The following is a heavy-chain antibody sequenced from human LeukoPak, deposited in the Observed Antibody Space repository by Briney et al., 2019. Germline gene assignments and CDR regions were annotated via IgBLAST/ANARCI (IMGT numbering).Heavy chain of an antibody. V-gene: IGHV3-7*01. CDR3: ARAGYSSGWYPYYYYYGMDV. D-gene: IGHD6-19*01. CDR2: IKQDGSEK. CDR1: GFTFSSYW. J-gene: IGHJ6*02. Sequence: GGSLRLSCAASGFTFSSYWMSWVRQAPGKGLEWVANIKQDGSEKYYVDSVKGRFTISRDNAKNSLYLQMNSLRAEDTAVYYCARAGYSSGWYPYYYYYGMDVWGQGTTVTVSS.